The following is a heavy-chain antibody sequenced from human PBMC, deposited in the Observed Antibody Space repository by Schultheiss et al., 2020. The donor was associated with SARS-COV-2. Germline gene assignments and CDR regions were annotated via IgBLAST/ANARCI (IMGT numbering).Heavy chain of an antibody. D-gene: IGHD1-14*01. CDR1: GDSSGDYS. Sequence: SETLSLTCTVSGDSSGDYSWTWIRQPPGKGLEWIGTIYFSESTYYSPSLKSRLTMSVDTSKNQFSLRLRSVTASDTAVYFCGRMNLYSFDYWGRGTLVTVSS. J-gene: IGHJ4*02. CDR2: IYFSEST. CDR3: GRMNLYSFDY. V-gene: IGHV4-30-4*01.